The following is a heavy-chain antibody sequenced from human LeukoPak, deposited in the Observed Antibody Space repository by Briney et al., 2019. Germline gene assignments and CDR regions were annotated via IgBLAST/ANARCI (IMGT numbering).Heavy chain of an antibody. D-gene: IGHD3-9*01. CDR1: GGSISSYY. CDR2: IYYSGST. J-gene: IGHJ4*02. Sequence: SETLSLTCTVSGGSISSYYWSWIRQPPGKGLEWIGYIYYSGSTNYNPSLKSRVTISVDTSKNQFSLKLSSVTAADTAVYYCARAGHDILTGFDYWGQGTLVTVSS. CDR3: ARAGHDILTGFDY. V-gene: IGHV4-59*08.